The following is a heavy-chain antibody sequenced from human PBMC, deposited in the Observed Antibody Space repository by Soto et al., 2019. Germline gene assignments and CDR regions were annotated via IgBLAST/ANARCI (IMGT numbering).Heavy chain of an antibody. Sequence: GGSLRLSYAASGFTFSGYAMIWVRQAPGKGLEWVSAISGSGGSTYYADSVKGRFTISRDNSKNTLYLQMNSLRAEDTAVYYCAKDEYPLATIFGAINFDYWGQGTLVTVSS. CDR3: AKDEYPLATIFGAINFDY. D-gene: IGHD3-3*01. CDR2: ISGSGGST. J-gene: IGHJ4*02. V-gene: IGHV3-23*01. CDR1: GFTFSGYA.